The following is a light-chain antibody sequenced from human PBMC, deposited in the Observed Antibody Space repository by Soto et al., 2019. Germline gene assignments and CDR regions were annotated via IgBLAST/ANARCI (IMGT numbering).Light chain of an antibody. CDR2: AAS. CDR1: QGISSL. Sequence: EIVLTQSPATLSVSPGERATLSCRASQGISSLLAWYQQKPGQAPRLLIYAASTRAAGIPARFSGSGSGTEFTLTISGLQSEDFAVYYCQQYNNWPITFGQGTRLEIK. V-gene: IGKV3-15*01. J-gene: IGKJ5*01. CDR3: QQYNNWPIT.